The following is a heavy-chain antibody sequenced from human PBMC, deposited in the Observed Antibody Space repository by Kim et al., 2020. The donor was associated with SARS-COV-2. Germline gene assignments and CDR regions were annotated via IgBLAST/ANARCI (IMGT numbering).Heavy chain of an antibody. CDR3: ARHQGVSSWPSFDY. V-gene: IGHV3-33*01. Sequence: GGSLRLSCAASGFTFSSYGMHWVRQAPGKGLEWVAVIWYDGNNKYYADSVKGRFTISRDNSKNTLYLQMNSLRPEDTAVYYCARHQGVSSWPSFDYWGQGAPVTVSS. D-gene: IGHD2-2*01. J-gene: IGHJ4*02. CDR1: GFTFSSYG. CDR2: IWYDGNNK.